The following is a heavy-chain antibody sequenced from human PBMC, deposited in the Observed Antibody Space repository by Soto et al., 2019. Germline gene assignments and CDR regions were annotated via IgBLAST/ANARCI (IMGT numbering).Heavy chain of an antibody. D-gene: IGHD1-26*01. Sequence: GSLRLSCAASGXTFTDYTMSWVRQAPGKGLELVSAISGSGGSTFYADSVKGRFTISRDNSKNTLYMQMNTLRADDTAVYYCATGWDLYFNYWGQGNLVTVS. V-gene: IGHV3-23*01. CDR1: GXTFTDYT. J-gene: IGHJ4*02. CDR3: ATGWDLYFNY. CDR2: ISGSGGST.